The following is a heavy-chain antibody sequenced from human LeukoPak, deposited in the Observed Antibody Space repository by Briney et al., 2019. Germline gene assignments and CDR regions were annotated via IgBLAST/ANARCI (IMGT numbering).Heavy chain of an antibody. J-gene: IGHJ3*02. CDR2: ISAYNGNT. CDR1: GYTFTSYV. D-gene: IGHD6-25*01. CDR3: ARDLRLRATGAFDI. Sequence: GASVKVSCKASGYTFTSYVISWVRQAPGQGLEGMGWISAYNGNTNYAQKLQGRVTMTTDTSTRTAYMELRSLRSDDKAVYYCARDLRLRATGAFDIWGQGKMVTVSS. V-gene: IGHV1-18*01.